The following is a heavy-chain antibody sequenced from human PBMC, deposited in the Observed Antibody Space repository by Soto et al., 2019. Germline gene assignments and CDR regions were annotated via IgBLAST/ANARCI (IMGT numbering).Heavy chain of an antibody. CDR3: ARDAQIGHGYSAYPTY. CDR2: INPSGGST. D-gene: IGHD5-12*01. J-gene: IGHJ4*02. V-gene: IGHV1-46*01. Sequence: QVQLVQSGAEVTKPGASVKVSCKASGYTFTSYYIHWVRQAPGQGLEWVGLINPSGGSTTYAQKFQGRVTMTRDTSTSTVYMELNSLRSEDTAVYFCARDAQIGHGYSAYPTYWGQGTLVTVSS. CDR1: GYTFTSYY.